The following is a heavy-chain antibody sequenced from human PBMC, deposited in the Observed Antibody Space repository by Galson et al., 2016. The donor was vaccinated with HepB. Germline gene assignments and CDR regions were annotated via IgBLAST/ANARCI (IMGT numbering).Heavy chain of an antibody. CDR3: ASGCASSPGEAFDY. J-gene: IGHJ4*02. V-gene: IGHV4-39*01. D-gene: IGHD6-6*01. Sequence: SETLSLTCTVSVGSVSSRSYYWGWIRQPPGKGLEWIASLYYNGRNYYNPSLKSRVSISGDTSRNQFSLRLSSVTVADTAVYYCASGCASSPGEAFDYWGQGTLVSVSS. CDR2: LYYNGRN. CDR1: VGSVSSRSYY.